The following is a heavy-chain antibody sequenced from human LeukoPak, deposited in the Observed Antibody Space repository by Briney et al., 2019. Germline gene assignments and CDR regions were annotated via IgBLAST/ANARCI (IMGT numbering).Heavy chain of an antibody. Sequence: GGSLRLSCAASGFTFSSYSMNWVRQAPGKGLEWVSSISSSSSYIYYVDSVKGRFTISRDNAKNSLYLQMNSLRAEDTAVYYCARVGGVWGSYSGAIYYFDYWGQGTLVTVSS. J-gene: IGHJ4*02. V-gene: IGHV3-21*01. CDR2: ISSSSSYI. D-gene: IGHD3-16*01. CDR1: GFTFSSYS. CDR3: ARVGGVWGSYSGAIYYFDY.